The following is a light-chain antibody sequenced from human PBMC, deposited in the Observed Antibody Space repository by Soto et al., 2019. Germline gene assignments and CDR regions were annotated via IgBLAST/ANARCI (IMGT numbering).Light chain of an antibody. CDR2: DVS. Sequence: QSVLTQPASVSGSPGLSITISCTGTSSDVGAYNFVSWYQQHPGKAPKLMIFDVSNRPSGVSNRFSGSKSGNTASLTISGLQSEDEAEYYCGSYTTSSNYVFGTGTKV. V-gene: IGLV2-14*03. J-gene: IGLJ1*01. CDR1: SSDVGAYNF. CDR3: GSYTTSSNYV.